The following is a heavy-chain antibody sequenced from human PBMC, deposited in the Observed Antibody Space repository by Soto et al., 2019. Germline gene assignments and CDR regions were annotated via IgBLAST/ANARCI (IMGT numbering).Heavy chain of an antibody. D-gene: IGHD3-22*01. CDR3: ARGEHYYDSSGLDY. CDR2: INHSGST. Sequence: SETLSLTCAVYGGSFSGYYWSWIRQPPGKGLEWIGEINHSGSTNYNPSLKSRVTISVDTSKNQFSLKLSSVTAADTAVYYCARGEHYYDSSGLDYWGQGTLVTVSS. J-gene: IGHJ4*02. CDR1: GGSFSGYY. V-gene: IGHV4-34*01.